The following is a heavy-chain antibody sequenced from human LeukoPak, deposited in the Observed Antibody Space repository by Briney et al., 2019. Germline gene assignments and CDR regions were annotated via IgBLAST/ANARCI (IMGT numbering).Heavy chain of an antibody. V-gene: IGHV3-66*01. CDR1: GFTVISNF. J-gene: IGHJ4*02. D-gene: IGHD3-3*01. CDR3: ALWPYYDVWAGFLGGMN. CDR2: IYSGGST. Sequence: GGSLRLSCVGSGFTVISNFMTWVRQAPGKGLEWVSHIYSGGSTYSADSVKDRFTISRDYSKNTLYLQMNNLRVDDTAVYYCALWPYYDVWAGFLGGMNWGQGTLVTVSS.